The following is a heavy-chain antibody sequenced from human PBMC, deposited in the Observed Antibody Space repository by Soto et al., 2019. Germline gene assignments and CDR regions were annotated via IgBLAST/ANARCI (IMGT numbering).Heavy chain of an antibody. V-gene: IGHV3-33*01. J-gene: IGHJ4*02. Sequence: VQLVESGGGVVQPGRSLRLSCAASGFTFSSYGMHWVRQAPGKGLEWVAVIWYDGSNKYYADSVKGRFTISRDNSKNTLYLQMNSLRAEDTAVYYCARDGLYYYDSSGYWFDYWGQGTLVTVSS. CDR3: ARDGLYYYDSSGYWFDY. CDR2: IWYDGSNK. CDR1: GFTFSSYG. D-gene: IGHD3-22*01.